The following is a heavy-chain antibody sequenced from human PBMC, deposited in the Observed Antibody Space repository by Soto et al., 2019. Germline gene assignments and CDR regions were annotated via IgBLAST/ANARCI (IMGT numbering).Heavy chain of an antibody. J-gene: IGHJ4*02. V-gene: IGHV4-59*11. D-gene: IGHD6-19*01. CDR3: ARGGWSNDY. Sequence: SETLSLTCIVSGGSISGRDWSWTRQPPGKGLERIGYIHRGGNTYYSPSLENRVTISVDTSKNQFSLKLRSVTAADTAVYYCARGGWSNDYWGQGILVTVSS. CDR1: GGSISGRD. CDR2: IHRGGNT.